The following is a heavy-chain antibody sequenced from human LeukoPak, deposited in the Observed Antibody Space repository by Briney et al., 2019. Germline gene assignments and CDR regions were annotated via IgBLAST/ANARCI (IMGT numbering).Heavy chain of an antibody. CDR1: GFTFSSYW. D-gene: IGHD4-17*01. CDR2: IKQDGSEK. CDR3: ARMGSAYGDHEVHDY. V-gene: IGHV3-7*01. Sequence: GGSLRLSCAASGFTFSSYWMSWVRQAPGKGLEWVANIKQDGSEKYYVDSVKGRFTIPRDNAKNSLYLQMNSLRAEDTAVYYCARMGSAYGDHEVHDYWGQGTLVTVSS. J-gene: IGHJ4*02.